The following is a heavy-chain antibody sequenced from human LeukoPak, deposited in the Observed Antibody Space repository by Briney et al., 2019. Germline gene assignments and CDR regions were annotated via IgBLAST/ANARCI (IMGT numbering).Heavy chain of an antibody. Sequence: SETLSLTCTVSGGSISSGGYYWSWIRQHPGKGLEWIGYIYYSGSTYYNPSLKSRVTISVDTSKNQFSLKLSSVTAADTPVYYCARDHYDSSGYLFDPWGQGTLVTVSS. CDR3: ARDHYDSSGYLFDP. CDR1: GGSISSGGYY. J-gene: IGHJ5*02. V-gene: IGHV4-31*03. D-gene: IGHD3-22*01. CDR2: IYYSGST.